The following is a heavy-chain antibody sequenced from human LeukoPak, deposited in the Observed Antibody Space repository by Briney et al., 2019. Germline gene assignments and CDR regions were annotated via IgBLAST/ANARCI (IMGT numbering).Heavy chain of an antibody. V-gene: IGHV4-59*08. CDR2: IYYSGST. J-gene: IGHJ4*02. CDR1: GGSISSYY. D-gene: IGHD5/OR15-5a*01. CDR3: ARRLSTYYFDY. Sequence: SETLSLTCTVSGGSISSYYWSWIRQPPGKGLEWTGYIYYSGSTNYNPSLKSRVPISVDTSKNQFSLKLSSVAAAETAVYYCARRLSTYYFDYWGQGTLVTVYS.